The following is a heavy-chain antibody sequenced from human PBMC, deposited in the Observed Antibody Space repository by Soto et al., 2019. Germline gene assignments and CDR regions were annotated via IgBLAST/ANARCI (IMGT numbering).Heavy chain of an antibody. CDR1: GGSISSYY. Sequence: SETLSLTCTVSGGSISSYYWSWIRQPPGKGLEWIGYIYYSGSTNYNPSLKSRVTISVDTSKNQFSLKLSSVTAADTAVYYCARVTVGYSYGFVDYWGQRTLVTDS. J-gene: IGHJ4*02. V-gene: IGHV4-59*01. D-gene: IGHD5-18*01. CDR2: IYYSGST. CDR3: ARVTVGYSYGFVDY.